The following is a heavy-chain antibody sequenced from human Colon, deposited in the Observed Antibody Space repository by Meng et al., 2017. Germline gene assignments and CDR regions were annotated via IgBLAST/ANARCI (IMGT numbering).Heavy chain of an antibody. J-gene: IGHJ5*02. Sequence: QVQLLQSGSDFKKPGASVKLSCKASGFTLTDNYAINWVRQAPGQGLEWVGWVNTKTGKPRHAQDFTGRFVVSLDTSLSTSFLEISDLRADDTAVYYCARGPQSLWFDPWGQGTLVTVSS. CDR2: VNTKTGKP. V-gene: IGHV7-4-1*02. CDR3: ARGPQSLWFDP. CDR1: GFTLTDNYA.